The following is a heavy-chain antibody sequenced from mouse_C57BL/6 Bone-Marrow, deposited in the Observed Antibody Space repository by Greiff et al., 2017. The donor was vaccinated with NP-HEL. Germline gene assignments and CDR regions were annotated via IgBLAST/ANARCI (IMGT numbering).Heavy chain of an antibody. CDR3: ARSDVQFHSYDSSWGGYFDY. CDR2: IYPSDSET. J-gene: IGHJ2*01. D-gene: IGHD1-1*01. V-gene: IGHV1-61*01. CDR1: GYTFTSYW. Sequence: QVQLQQPGAELVRPGSSVKLSCKASGYTFTSYWMDWVKQRPGQGLEWIGNIYPSDSETHYTQKFKDKATLTVDKSSSTAYMQLSSMTSEDSAVYYCARSDVQFHSYDSSWGGYFDYWGQGTTLTVSS.